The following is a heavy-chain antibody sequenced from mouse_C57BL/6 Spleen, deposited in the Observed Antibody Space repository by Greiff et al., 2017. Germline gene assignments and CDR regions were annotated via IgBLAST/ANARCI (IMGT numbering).Heavy chain of an antibody. J-gene: IGHJ3*01. V-gene: IGHV1-81*01. CDR3: ARRGITTVVVPRFAY. Sequence: QVQLQQSGAELERPGASVKLSCKASGYTFTSYGISWVKQRTGQGLEWIGEIYPRSGNTYYNEKFKGKATLTADKSSSTAYMELRSLTSEDSAVYFCARRGITTVVVPRFAYWGQGTLVTVSA. CDR2: IYPRSGNT. D-gene: IGHD1-1*01. CDR1: GYTFTSYG.